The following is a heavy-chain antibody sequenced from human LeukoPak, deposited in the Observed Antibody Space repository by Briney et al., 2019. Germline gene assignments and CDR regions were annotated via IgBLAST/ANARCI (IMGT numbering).Heavy chain of an antibody. D-gene: IGHD4-23*01. Sequence: SGSLCLTCAVSGGSISSYYWSWVRQPPGKGLEWIGYIYYSGSNKYNPYLKSRVTISVDTSKNQFSLKLSSVTAADTAVYYCARQITRQTRWFDPWGQGTLVTVSS. CDR1: GGSISSYY. V-gene: IGHV4-59*08. J-gene: IGHJ5*02. CDR2: IYYSGSN. CDR3: ARQITRQTRWFDP.